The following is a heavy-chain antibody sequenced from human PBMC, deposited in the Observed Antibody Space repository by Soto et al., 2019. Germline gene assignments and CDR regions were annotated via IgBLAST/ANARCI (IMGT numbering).Heavy chain of an antibody. CDR2: INAGNGNT. J-gene: IGHJ4*02. D-gene: IGHD3-10*01. Sequence: QVQLVQSGAEEKKPGASVKVSCKASGYTFTSYGMHWVRQAPGQRLEWMGWINAGNGNTKYSQKFQGRVTITRDTSASTAYMELSSLRSEDTAVYYCARGLGGARTYFDYWGQGNLVTVSS. CDR1: GYTFTSYG. V-gene: IGHV1-3*05. CDR3: ARGLGGARTYFDY.